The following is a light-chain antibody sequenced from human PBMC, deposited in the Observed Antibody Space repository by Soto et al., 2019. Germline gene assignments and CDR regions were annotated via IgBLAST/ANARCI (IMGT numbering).Light chain of an antibody. CDR1: QGIRND. V-gene: IGKV1-17*01. CDR2: AAS. Sequence: DIQMTQSPSSLSASVGDRVTITCRSSQGIRNDLGWDQQKPGKAPKRLIYAASSLQSGVTSRFHGSGSGKEFAFTISSRRPDDFASEYCLQPNSYPRTIGQGTKVEIK. CDR3: LQPNSYPRT. J-gene: IGKJ1*01.